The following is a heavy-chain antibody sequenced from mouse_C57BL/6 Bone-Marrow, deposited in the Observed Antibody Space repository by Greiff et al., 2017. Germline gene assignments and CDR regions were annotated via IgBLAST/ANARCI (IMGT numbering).Heavy chain of an antibody. CDR1: GYTFTSYW. CDR3: ARWDYYGGFDN. J-gene: IGHJ2*01. Sequence: QVQLQQSGAELAKPGASVKLSCKASGYTFTSYWMHWVKQRPGQGLEWIGYINPSSGYNKYNQKFKDKATLTAEKSSSTSYMQLSSLTYEDSAVYYCARWDYYGGFDNWGQGTTLTVSS. V-gene: IGHV1-7*01. D-gene: IGHD1-1*01. CDR2: INPSSGYN.